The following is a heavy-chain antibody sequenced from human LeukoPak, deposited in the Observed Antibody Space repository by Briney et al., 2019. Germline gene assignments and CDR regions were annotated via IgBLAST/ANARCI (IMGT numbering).Heavy chain of an antibody. Sequence: GDSLKISCQGSGDSFDSYGIGGVRQMPGKGLGWMGDIYPGDSDTRFRPSFQGHVTISADKSISIAYLQWSSLKASDTAIYYCARRKYQLLAAFDIWGQGTMLTVSS. D-gene: IGHD2-2*01. V-gene: IGHV5-51*01. CDR1: GDSFDSYG. CDR3: ARRKYQLLAAFDI. J-gene: IGHJ3*02. CDR2: IYPGDSDT.